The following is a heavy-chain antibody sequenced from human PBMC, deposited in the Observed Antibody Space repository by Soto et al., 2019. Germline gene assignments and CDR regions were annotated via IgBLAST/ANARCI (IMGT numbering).Heavy chain of an antibody. CDR1: GFTFSSYS. V-gene: IGHV3-48*02. CDR3: ARVPGGSWPY. D-gene: IGHD6-13*01. Sequence: EVQLVESGGGLVQPGGSLRLSCAASGFTFSSYSMNWVRQAPGKGLEWVSYISSSSSTIYYADSVKGRFTISRDNAQNSRYLQMNSLRDEDTAVSYCARVPGGSWPYWGQGTLVTVSS. J-gene: IGHJ4*02. CDR2: ISSSSSTI.